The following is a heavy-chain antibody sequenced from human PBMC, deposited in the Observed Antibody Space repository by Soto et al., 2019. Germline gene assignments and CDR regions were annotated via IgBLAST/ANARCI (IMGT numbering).Heavy chain of an antibody. Sequence: GGSLRLSCTASGFTFSSHGMNWVRQAPGKGLEWVSFLSGSAGITFYADSVKGRFTISRDNSKNTLYLQMNSLRAEDTAVYYCAKDRGIEGSSVRGFDVWGQGTMVTVSS. D-gene: IGHD1-26*01. J-gene: IGHJ3*01. CDR3: AKDRGIEGSSVRGFDV. CDR1: GFTFSSHG. CDR2: LSGSAGIT. V-gene: IGHV3-23*01.